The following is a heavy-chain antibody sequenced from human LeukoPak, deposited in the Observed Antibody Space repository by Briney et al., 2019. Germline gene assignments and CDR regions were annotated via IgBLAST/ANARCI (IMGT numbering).Heavy chain of an antibody. CDR3: AKDTGPRGPFDY. V-gene: IGHV3-23*01. CDR1: GFTFDDYA. J-gene: IGHJ4*02. CDR2: ISGSGGST. Sequence: GGSLRLSCAASGFTFDDYAMHWVRQAPGKGLEWVSGISGSGGSTYYADSVKGRFTISRDNSKNTLYLQMNSLRAEDTAVYYCAKDTGPRGPFDYWGQGTLVTVSS. D-gene: IGHD4-11*01.